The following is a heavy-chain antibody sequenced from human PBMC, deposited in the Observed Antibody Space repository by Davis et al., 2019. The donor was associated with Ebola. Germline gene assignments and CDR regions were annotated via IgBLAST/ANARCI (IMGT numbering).Heavy chain of an antibody. V-gene: IGHV1-2*04. CDR1: GYTFTGYY. CDR3: ARDQWGGSYFY. D-gene: IGHD1-26*01. Sequence: ASVKVSCKASGYTFTGYYMHWVRQAPGQGLEWMGWINPNSGGTNYAQKFQGWVTMTTDTSTSTAYMELRSLRSDDTAVYYCARDQWGGSYFYWGQGTLVTVSS. J-gene: IGHJ4*02. CDR2: INPNSGGT.